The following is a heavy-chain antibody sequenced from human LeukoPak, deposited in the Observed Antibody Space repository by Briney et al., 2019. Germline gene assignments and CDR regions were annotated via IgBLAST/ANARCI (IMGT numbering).Heavy chain of an antibody. D-gene: IGHD2-8*02. J-gene: IGHJ1*01. CDR2: ITQTAASI. CDR3: ARDPQFTD. CDR1: GFTFSSYE. V-gene: IGHV3-48*03. Sequence: GGSLRLSCVASGFTFSSYEMNWVRQAPGKGLEWVSYITQTAASIYYADSVKDRFTISRDNSKNTLYLQMNSLRAEDTAVYYCARDPQFTDWGQGTLVTVSS.